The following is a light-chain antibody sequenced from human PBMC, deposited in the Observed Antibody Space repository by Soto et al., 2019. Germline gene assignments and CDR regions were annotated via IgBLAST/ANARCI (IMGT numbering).Light chain of an antibody. CDR2: DVS. Sequence: QSVLTQPASVSGSPGQSITISCTGTSSDVGGYNYVSWYQQHPGKAPKVLIYDVSNRPSGVSNRFSGSKSGNTASLTISGLQAEDEADYYCSSYTRSSTLVFGGGTKVTVL. CDR3: SSYTRSSTLV. CDR1: SSDVGGYNY. J-gene: IGLJ3*02. V-gene: IGLV2-14*03.